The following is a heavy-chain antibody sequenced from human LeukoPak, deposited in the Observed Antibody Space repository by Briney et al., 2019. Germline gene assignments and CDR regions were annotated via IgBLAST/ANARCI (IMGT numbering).Heavy chain of an antibody. J-gene: IGHJ6*03. CDR2: ISSSSRYI. V-gene: IGHV3-21*06. CDR1: GFTFSEYS. CDR3: ARDSGDTGFYYYYYIDV. D-gene: IGHD2-21*02. Sequence: PGGSLRLSCAASGFTFSEYSLNWVRQAPGKGLEWVSSISSSSRYIYYADSVRGRFTISRDNTKNSLHLQMSSLRAEDTAVYYCARDSGDTGFYYYYYIDVWGKGTTVTVSS.